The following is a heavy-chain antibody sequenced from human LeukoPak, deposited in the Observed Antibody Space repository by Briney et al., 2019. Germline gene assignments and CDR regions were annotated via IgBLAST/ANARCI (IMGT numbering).Heavy chain of an antibody. V-gene: IGHV3-23*01. CDR3: AKGRGSSAYDAFDI. D-gene: IGHD3-22*01. Sequence: PGGSLRLSCAVSGFTFSNAWMSWVRQAPGKGLEWVSVITGSGDNTYYADSMKGRFTISRDNSKNTLYLQMNSLRAEDTAVYYCAKGRGSSAYDAFDIWGQGTMVTVSS. CDR1: GFTFSNAW. J-gene: IGHJ3*02. CDR2: ITGSGDNT.